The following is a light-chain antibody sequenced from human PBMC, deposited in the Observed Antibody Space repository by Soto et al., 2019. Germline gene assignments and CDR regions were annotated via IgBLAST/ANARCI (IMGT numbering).Light chain of an antibody. V-gene: IGKV1-5*03. CDR2: KAS. J-gene: IGKJ1*01. Sequence: DIQMTQSPSTLSASVGDRVTITCRASQSISNWLDWYQQKPGKAPKLLIYKASSLESGVPSRFSGSGSGTEFTLTISSLQPDDFATYYCQQYNSYPWTFGQGTKVEIK. CDR1: QSISNW. CDR3: QQYNSYPWT.